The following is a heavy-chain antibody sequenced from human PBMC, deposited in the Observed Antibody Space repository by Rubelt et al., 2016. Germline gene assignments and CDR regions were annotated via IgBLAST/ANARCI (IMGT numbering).Heavy chain of an antibody. V-gene: IGHV4-59*11. CDR1: GDSISSRY. J-gene: IGHJ4*02. Sequence: QVQLQESGPGLVKPSATLSLTCTVSGDSISSRYWSWLRQPPGKGLEWLGYMSYVGSTNYNPSLKIRLTLSVDTSKNQFSLKRGSVTAADTAVYYCARGTLITTMTRFDYWGQGTLVTVSS. D-gene: IGHD4-17*01. CDR3: ARGTLITTMTRFDY. CDR2: MSYVGST.